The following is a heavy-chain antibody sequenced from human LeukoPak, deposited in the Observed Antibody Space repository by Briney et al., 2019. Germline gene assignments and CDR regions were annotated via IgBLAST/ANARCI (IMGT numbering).Heavy chain of an antibody. CDR3: AIQPWGSGNEWYCDL. D-gene: IGHD7-27*01. Sequence: GASVKLSCKASGYTFTTYYIHWVRQAPGQGLEWMGWISPNIDGTDYAQNFEGGVTMSRDTSISTAYVELRSLTCDDTAVYYCAIQPWGSGNEWYCDLWGRGPLVTVSS. CDR1: GYTFTTYY. J-gene: IGHJ2*01. V-gene: IGHV1-2*02. CDR2: ISPNIDGT.